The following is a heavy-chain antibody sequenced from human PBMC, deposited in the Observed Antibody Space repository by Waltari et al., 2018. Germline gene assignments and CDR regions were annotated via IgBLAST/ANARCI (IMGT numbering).Heavy chain of an antibody. CDR3: GKDQGASGWNKGWLDP. V-gene: IGHV1-46*01. CDR1: GYVFTSDY. D-gene: IGHD6-19*01. J-gene: IGHJ5*02. Sequence: QVQLVQSGAEVKKPGATVRVSCKASGYVFTSDYIHWVRQAPGQGLEWMGVINPRDGGTTYAQNFQGRVTMTRDTSTSTVYMELSSLRSEDTAVYYCGKDQGASGWNKGWLDPWGQGTLVTVSS. CDR2: INPRDGGT.